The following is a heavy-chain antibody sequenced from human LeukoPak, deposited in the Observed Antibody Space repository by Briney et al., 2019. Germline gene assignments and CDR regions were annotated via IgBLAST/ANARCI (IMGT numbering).Heavy chain of an antibody. D-gene: IGHD6-19*01. J-gene: IGHJ5*02. Sequence: WETLCLICAVSNDSISSYYWSWIRQPAGKGLEWIGRIHASGSTNYNPYLKSRVTMSVDTPKNQFSLKLSSVTAADTAIYFCARGDRAVAGAWGWFDPWRQGTLVTVSS. CDR2: IHASGST. CDR3: ARGDRAVAGAWGWFDP. V-gene: IGHV4-4*07. CDR1: NDSISSYY.